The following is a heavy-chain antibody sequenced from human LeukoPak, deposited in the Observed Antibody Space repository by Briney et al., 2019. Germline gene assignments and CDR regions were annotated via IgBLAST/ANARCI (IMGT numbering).Heavy chain of an antibody. V-gene: IGHV3-53*01. D-gene: IGHD3-22*01. CDR2: IYSGGST. Sequence: GGSLRLSCAASEFTVSSNYMSWVRQAPGKGLEWVSVIYSGGSTYYADSVKGRFTISRDNSKNTLYLQMNSLRAEDTAVYYCARARYYYDSSGFIHFDYWGQGTLVTVSS. J-gene: IGHJ4*02. CDR3: ARARYYYDSSGFIHFDY. CDR1: EFTVSSNY.